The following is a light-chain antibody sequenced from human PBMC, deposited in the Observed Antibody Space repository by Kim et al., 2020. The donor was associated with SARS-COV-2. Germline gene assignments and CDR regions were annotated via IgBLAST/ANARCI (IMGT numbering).Light chain of an antibody. CDR3: ATWDDSLTGPGS. J-gene: IGLJ2*01. CDR2: SNN. V-gene: IGLV1-44*01. CDR1: HSNIGSAA. Sequence: QSVLSQPPSASGTPGQKVTISCSGTHSNIGSAAVNWYQQLPGTAPKLVIYSNNLRPSGVPDRFSGSKSGTSASLAISGLQFEDEAEYYCATWDDSLTGPGSFGGGTQLTVL.